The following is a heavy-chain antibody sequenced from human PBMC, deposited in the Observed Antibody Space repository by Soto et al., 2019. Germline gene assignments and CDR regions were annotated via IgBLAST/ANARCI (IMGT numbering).Heavy chain of an antibody. CDR1: GLTVSSSY. D-gene: IGHD4-4*01. CDR2: IYSAGST. CDR3: AIAREPDYSSAIFFDI. Sequence: GGSLRLSCAASGLTVSSSYMSWVRQAPGKGLQWVSVIYSAGSTYYANSVKGRFTISRDISTNMVYLQMSSLTDEDTAVYYCAIAREPDYSSAIFFDIWRQGARVTVSS. V-gene: IGHV3-53*01. J-gene: IGHJ4*02.